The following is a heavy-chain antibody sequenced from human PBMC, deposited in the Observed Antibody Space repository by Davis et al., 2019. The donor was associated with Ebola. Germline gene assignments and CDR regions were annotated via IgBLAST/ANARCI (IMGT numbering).Heavy chain of an antibody. J-gene: IGHJ4*02. Sequence: GGSLRLSCAASGFTFSSYSMNWVRQAPGKGLEWVSYISSSSSTIYYADSVKGRFTISRDNTKNTLYLQMNSLRAEDTAVYYCARDTRLSYWGQGTLVTVSS. D-gene: IGHD2-21*01. CDR1: GFTFSSYS. V-gene: IGHV3-48*01. CDR3: ARDTRLSY. CDR2: ISSSSSTI.